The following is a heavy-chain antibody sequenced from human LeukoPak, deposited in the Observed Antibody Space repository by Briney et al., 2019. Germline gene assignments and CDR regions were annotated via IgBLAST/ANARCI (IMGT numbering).Heavy chain of an antibody. CDR2: INHSGST. CDR3: ARVGYYDFWSGYSATLDY. J-gene: IGHJ4*02. Sequence: PSETLSLTCAVYGGSFSGYYWSWIRQPPGKGLEWIGEINHSGSTNYNPSLKSRVTISVDTSKNQFSLKLSSVTAADTAVYYCARVGYYDFWSGYSATLDYWGQGTLVTVSS. V-gene: IGHV4-34*01. CDR1: GGSFSGYY. D-gene: IGHD3-3*01.